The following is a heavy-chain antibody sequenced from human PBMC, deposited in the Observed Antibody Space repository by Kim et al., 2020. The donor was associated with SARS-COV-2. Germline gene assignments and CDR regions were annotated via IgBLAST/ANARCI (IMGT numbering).Heavy chain of an antibody. J-gene: IGHJ4*02. V-gene: IGHV3-74*01. CDR3: ARGSGNYGFDS. D-gene: IGHD3-22*01. Sequence: YAASVKGRFTIARDNAKSTRDLQMNSLRPEDTAVYYGARGSGNYGFDSWGQGILVAVSS.